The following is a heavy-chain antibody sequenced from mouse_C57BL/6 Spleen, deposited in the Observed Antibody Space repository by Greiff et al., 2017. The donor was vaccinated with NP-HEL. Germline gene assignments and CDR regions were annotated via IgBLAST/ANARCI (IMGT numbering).Heavy chain of an antibody. CDR3: ASTYGSSYYFDY. CDR2: IDPSDSYT. Sequence: QVQLQQPGAELVMPGASVKLSCKASGYTFTSYWMHWVKQRPGQGLEWIGEIDPSDSYTNYNQKFKGKSTLTVDKSSSTAYMQLSSLTSEDPAVYYCASTYGSSYYFDYWGQGTTLTVSS. V-gene: IGHV1-69*01. CDR1: GYTFTSYW. D-gene: IGHD1-1*01. J-gene: IGHJ2*01.